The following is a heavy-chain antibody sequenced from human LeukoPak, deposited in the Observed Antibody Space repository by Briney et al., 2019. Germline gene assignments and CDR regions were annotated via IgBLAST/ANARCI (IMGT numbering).Heavy chain of an antibody. Sequence: PGESLRLSCAASGFTFTTYAMNWVRQTPGKGLEWVSAISNSGGSTYYADSVKGRFTISRDNSKNTLYLQMNSLRAEDTARYYCAKYKLLSGGFDSWGQGTLVTVSS. V-gene: IGHV3-23*01. J-gene: IGHJ5*01. CDR2: ISNSGGST. CDR3: AKYKLLSGGFDS. CDR1: GFTFTTYA. D-gene: IGHD1-1*01.